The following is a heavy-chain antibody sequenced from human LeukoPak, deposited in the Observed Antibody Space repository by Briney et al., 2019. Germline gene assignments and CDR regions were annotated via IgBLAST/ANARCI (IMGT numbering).Heavy chain of an antibody. J-gene: IGHJ3*02. CDR2: ISSSSSYI. Sequence: GGSLRLSCAASGFTFSSYSMNWVRQAPGKGLEWVSSISSSSSYIYYAASVKGRFTISRDNAKNSLYLQMNSLRAEDTAVYYCARGRTGIAAAGKRADDAFDIWGQGTMVTVSS. CDR3: ARGRTGIAAAGKRADDAFDI. V-gene: IGHV3-21*01. CDR1: GFTFSSYS. D-gene: IGHD6-13*01.